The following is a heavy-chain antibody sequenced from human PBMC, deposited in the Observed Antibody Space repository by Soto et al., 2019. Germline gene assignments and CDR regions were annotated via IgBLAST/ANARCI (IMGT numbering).Heavy chain of an antibody. Sequence: SETLSLTCTVSGGSISSYYWSWIRQPAGKGLEWIGRIYTSGSTNYNPSLKSRVTMSVDTSKNQFSLKLSSVTAADTAVYYCARDMMTVSSPPYNWFDPWGQGTLVTVSS. CDR2: IYTSGST. D-gene: IGHD3-16*01. CDR3: ARDMMTVSSPPYNWFDP. CDR1: GGSISSYY. V-gene: IGHV4-4*07. J-gene: IGHJ5*02.